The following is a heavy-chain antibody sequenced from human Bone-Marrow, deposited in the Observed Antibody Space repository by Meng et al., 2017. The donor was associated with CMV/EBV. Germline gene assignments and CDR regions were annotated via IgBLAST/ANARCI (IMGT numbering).Heavy chain of an antibody. CDR3: ARLAGGGFDY. Sequence: SETLSLTCTVSGASISTYYWSWIRQPPGKGLEWIGYLYYSGNTNYSPSLKSRVTISVDTSKNQFSLKLSSVTAADTAVYYCARLAGGGFDYWGQGTLVTVSS. V-gene: IGHV4-59*01. CDR2: LYYSGNT. D-gene: IGHD3-10*01. CDR1: GASISTYY. J-gene: IGHJ4*02.